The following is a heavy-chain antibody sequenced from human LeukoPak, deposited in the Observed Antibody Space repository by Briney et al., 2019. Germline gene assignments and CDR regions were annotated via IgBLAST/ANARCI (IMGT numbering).Heavy chain of an antibody. CDR3: ARGGPSTVAPFDY. D-gene: IGHD4-23*01. Sequence: GGSLRLSCAAYGFTFSSYSMNWVRQAPGKGLEWVSSISSSSSYIYYADSVKGRFTISRDNAKNSLYLQMNSLRAEDTAVYYCARGGPSTVAPFDYWGQGTLVTVSS. CDR2: ISSSSSYI. CDR1: GFTFSSYS. V-gene: IGHV3-21*01. J-gene: IGHJ4*02.